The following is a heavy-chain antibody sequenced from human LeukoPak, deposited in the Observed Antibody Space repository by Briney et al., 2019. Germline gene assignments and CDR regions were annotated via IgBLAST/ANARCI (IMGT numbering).Heavy chain of an antibody. CDR3: ASGYYDSTLDI. J-gene: IGHJ3*02. CDR2: ISSSGSTI. D-gene: IGHD3-22*01. Sequence: GGSLRLSCAASGFTFSSYEMNWVRQAPGKGLEWVSYISSSGSTIYYADSVKGRFTISRDNAKNSLYLQMNSLRAEDTAVYYCASGYYDSTLDIWGQGTMVTVSS. V-gene: IGHV3-48*03. CDR1: GFTFSSYE.